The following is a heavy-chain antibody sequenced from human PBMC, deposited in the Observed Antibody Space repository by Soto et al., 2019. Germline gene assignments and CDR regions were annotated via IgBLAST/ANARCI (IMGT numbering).Heavy chain of an antibody. CDR1: GFTFNSYG. J-gene: IGHJ4*02. D-gene: IGHD3-10*01. V-gene: IGHV3-23*01. Sequence: GGSLRLSCAASGFTFNSYGMTWVRQAPGKGLEWVSSVRGTGGRTSYTDSVKGRFTISRDISKNTLFLQMNSLRPEDTAVYYCARIDPSFLFSSGSYYLDFWGQGTLVTVSS. CDR3: ARIDPSFLFSSGSYYLDF. CDR2: VRGTGGRT.